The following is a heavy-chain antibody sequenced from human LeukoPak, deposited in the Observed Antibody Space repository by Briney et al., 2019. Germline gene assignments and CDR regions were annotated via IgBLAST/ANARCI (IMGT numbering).Heavy chain of an antibody. Sequence: PSETLSLTCAVYGGSFSGYYWNWIRQPPGKGLEWIGEINHSGNTNYNPSLKSRVTISVDTSKNQFSLKLSSVTAADTAVYYCAKYRSGYDYWGQGTLVTVSS. CDR1: GGSFSGYY. CDR3: AKYRSGYDY. D-gene: IGHD5-12*01. V-gene: IGHV4-34*01. J-gene: IGHJ4*02. CDR2: INHSGNT.